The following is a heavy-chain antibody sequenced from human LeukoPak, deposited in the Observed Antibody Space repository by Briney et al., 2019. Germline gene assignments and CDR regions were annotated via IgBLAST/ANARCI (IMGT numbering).Heavy chain of an antibody. CDR2: IYRGGST. D-gene: IGHD6-13*01. J-gene: IGHJ4*02. Sequence: GGPLRLSCAASGFTLSSNYMNWVRQAPGKGLEWVSVIYRGGSTYYADSVKGRFTISRDTSKNTVYLQMNSLRAEDTAVYYCARGGARQQLVENYFDYWGQGTLVTVSS. V-gene: IGHV3-53*01. CDR3: ARGGARQQLVENYFDY. CDR1: GFTLSSNY.